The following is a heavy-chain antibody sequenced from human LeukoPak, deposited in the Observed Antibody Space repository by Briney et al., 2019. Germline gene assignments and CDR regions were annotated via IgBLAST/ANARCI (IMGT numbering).Heavy chain of an antibody. J-gene: IGHJ4*02. CDR3: AKLHDYSDYQRS. CDR1: GFTFSSYA. CDR2: ISGSGGST. D-gene: IGHD4-11*01. Sequence: GGSLRLSCAASGFTFSSYAMSWVRQAPGKGLEWVSAISGSGGSTYYADSVKGRFTISRDNSKNTLYLQMNSLRAEDTAVCYCAKLHDYSDYQRSRGQGTLVTVSS. V-gene: IGHV3-23*01.